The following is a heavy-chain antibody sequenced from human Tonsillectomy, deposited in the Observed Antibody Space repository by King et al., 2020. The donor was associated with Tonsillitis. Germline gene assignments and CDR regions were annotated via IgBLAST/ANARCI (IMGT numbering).Heavy chain of an antibody. CDR2: IYYSGST. V-gene: IGHV4-31*03. Sequence: VQLQESGPGLVEPSQTLSLSCTVSGGSISSAGYYWHWIRQHPGKGLEWIGYIYYSGSTYYNPSLKSRVTISVDTSKNQFSLKLSSVTAADTAVYYCAYLWLNYYYYMDVWGKGTTVTVSS. CDR1: GGSISSAGYY. D-gene: IGHD6-19*01. J-gene: IGHJ6*03. CDR3: AYLWLNYYYYMDV.